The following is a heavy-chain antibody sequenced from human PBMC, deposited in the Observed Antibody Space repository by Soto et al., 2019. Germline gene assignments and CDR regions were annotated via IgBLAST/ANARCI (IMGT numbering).Heavy chain of an antibody. CDR1: GGSLSSGGYS. CDR3: ARGDSNSYSSDWFDP. D-gene: IGHD3-22*01. J-gene: IGHJ5*02. CDR2: IYDYGTT. V-gene: IGHV4-30-2*01. Sequence: SETLSLTCAVSGGSLSSGGYSWSWIRQPPGKGLEWIGFIYDYGTTFYNPTLKSRVTISIDKSKNQFSLEMKSVTAADTAVYYCARGDSNSYSSDWFDPWGHGTLVTVSS.